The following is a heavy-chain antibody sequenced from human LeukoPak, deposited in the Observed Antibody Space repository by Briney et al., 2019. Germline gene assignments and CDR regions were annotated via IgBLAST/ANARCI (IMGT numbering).Heavy chain of an antibody. Sequence: ASVKVSCKASGYTFTNYYIHWVRQAPGQGLEWMGLINPGGDNTDYARNFTGRVTMTWDTSASTAYMELSSLRAEDTAVYYCARIRDGHNDDYDIWGKGKMVTVSS. CDR3: ARIRDGHNDDYDI. V-gene: IGHV1-46*01. J-gene: IGHJ3*02. CDR2: INPGGDNT. CDR1: GYTFTNYY. D-gene: IGHD5-24*01.